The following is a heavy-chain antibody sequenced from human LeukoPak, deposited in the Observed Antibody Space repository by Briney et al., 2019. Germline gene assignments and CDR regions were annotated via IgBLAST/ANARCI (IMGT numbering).Heavy chain of an antibody. J-gene: IGHJ3*01. CDR1: GYTFTRYA. Sequence: ASVKVSCKASGYTFTRYAITWVRQAPGQGPEWMGRISPYNGNTNYAQKLQGRVTMTTVTSTNTAYMELRSLRSDDTAMYYCARGAYYNFLTGYETVDAFDFWGQGTMVTVSS. CDR3: ARGAYYNFLTGYETVDAFDF. V-gene: IGHV1-18*01. D-gene: IGHD3-9*01. CDR2: ISPYNGNT.